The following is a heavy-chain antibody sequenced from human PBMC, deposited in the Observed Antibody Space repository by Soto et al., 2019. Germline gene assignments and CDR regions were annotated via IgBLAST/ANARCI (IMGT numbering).Heavy chain of an antibody. CDR2: INHSGST. D-gene: IGHD3-3*01. Sequence: SETLSLTCAVYGGSFSGYYWSWIRQPPGKGLEWIGEINHSGSTNYNPSLKSRVTISVDTSKNQFSLKLSSVTAADTAVYYCARGQLWSGYYTPLDYWGQGTLVTVSS. J-gene: IGHJ4*02. CDR1: GGSFSGYY. V-gene: IGHV4-34*01. CDR3: ARGQLWSGYYTPLDY.